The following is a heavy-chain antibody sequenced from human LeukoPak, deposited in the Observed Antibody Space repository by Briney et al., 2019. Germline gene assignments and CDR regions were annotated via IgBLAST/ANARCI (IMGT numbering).Heavy chain of an antibody. Sequence: GGSLRLSCAASGFAFSRCAMNWVRQAPGKGLEWVSGISGSAGSTYYADSVKGRFSISRDNSKNTLYLQMNSLRVEDTAVYYCAKSRGYSAYDFPDYWGQGTLVTVSS. D-gene: IGHD5-12*01. V-gene: IGHV3-23*01. CDR2: ISGSAGST. CDR1: GFAFSRCA. J-gene: IGHJ4*02. CDR3: AKSRGYSAYDFPDY.